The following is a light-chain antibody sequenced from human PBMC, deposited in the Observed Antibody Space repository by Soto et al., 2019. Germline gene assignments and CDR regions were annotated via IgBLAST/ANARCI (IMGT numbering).Light chain of an antibody. Sequence: IQMTQSPSSLSASVGDRVTITCRASQSVTTYLHWYQQKAGEAPKLLIYAISNLQSGVSSRFSGSGSGTDFSLTINSLQPEDFATYYCQQGYSTPWTFGQGTKV. CDR3: QQGYSTPWT. CDR1: QSVTTY. CDR2: AIS. V-gene: IGKV1-39*01. J-gene: IGKJ1*01.